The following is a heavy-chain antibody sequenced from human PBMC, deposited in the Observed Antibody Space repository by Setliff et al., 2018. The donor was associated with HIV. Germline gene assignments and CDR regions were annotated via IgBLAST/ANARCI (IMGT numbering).Heavy chain of an antibody. V-gene: IGHV3-23*01. CDR1: GFTFKNHV. CDR2: ISGRVGAT. Sequence: GGSLRLSCAASGFTFKNHVLTWVRQAPGKGLEWASSISGRVGATYSADSVKGRFTVSRDNSGSTVYLQMNSLRGDDTAVYYCARGRNGGLFTLLVVMDYWGPGTPVTVSS. J-gene: IGHJ4*02. CDR3: ARGRNGGLFTLLVVMDY. D-gene: IGHD2-2*01.